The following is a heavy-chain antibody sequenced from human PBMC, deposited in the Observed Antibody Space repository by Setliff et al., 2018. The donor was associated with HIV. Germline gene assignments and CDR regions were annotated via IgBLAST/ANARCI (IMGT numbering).Heavy chain of an antibody. CDR3: ARLSCTDGNCFPYNWFDP. CDR2: ISGYNGDT. D-gene: IGHD2-15*01. Sequence: ASVKVSCKASGYTFTSYGISWLRQAPGQGLEWMGWISGYNGDTHSTQKFQGRVTMTTDTSTNTAYMEVRSLRSDDTAVYYCARLSCTDGNCFPYNWFDPWGQGTLVTVSS. V-gene: IGHV1-18*01. CDR1: GYTFTSYG. J-gene: IGHJ5*02.